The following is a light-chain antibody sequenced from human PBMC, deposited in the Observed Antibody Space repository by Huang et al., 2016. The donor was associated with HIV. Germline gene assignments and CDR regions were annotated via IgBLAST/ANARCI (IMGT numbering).Light chain of an antibody. CDR1: QSISRH. V-gene: IGKV1-39*01. J-gene: IGKJ1*01. Sequence: EIQMTQSPSSLSASVGDRVTITCRASQSISRHLSWYQQKPGKAPKVLIYAASTLQSGVLSRFSGSGSGTDFTHTISNLQPEDFATYYCQQTGTFGQGTKVEIK. CDR3: QQTGT. CDR2: AAS.